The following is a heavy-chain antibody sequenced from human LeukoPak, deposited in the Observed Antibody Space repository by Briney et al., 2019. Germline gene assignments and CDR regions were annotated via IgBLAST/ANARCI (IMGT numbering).Heavy chain of an antibody. D-gene: IGHD3-16*02. J-gene: IGHJ4*02. CDR3: ARAMITFGGVLVQSFDY. Sequence: GGSLRLSCAASGFTFNSYSMNWVRQAPGKGLEWVSSISSSSSYIYYADSVKGRFTISRDNAKNSLYLQVNSLRAEDTAVYYRARAMITFGGVLVQSFDYWGQGTLVTVSS. CDR2: ISSSSSYI. V-gene: IGHV3-21*01. CDR1: GFTFNSYS.